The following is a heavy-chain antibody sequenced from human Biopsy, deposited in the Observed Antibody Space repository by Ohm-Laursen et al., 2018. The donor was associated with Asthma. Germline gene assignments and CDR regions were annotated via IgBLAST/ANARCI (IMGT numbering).Heavy chain of an antibody. CDR3: AKEVFPGWELRRGPDS. CDR2: ISFDGTNR. V-gene: IGHV3-30*18. J-gene: IGHJ4*02. CDR1: GFSFSNYG. Sequence: LRLSCAASGFSFSNYGMHWVRQAPGKGLDWVAVISFDGTNRNYTDSVKGRFTISRDNSRNTLHLEMNSLRAEDTAVYFCAKEVFPGWELRRGPDSWGQGTLVTVSA. D-gene: IGHD1-26*01.